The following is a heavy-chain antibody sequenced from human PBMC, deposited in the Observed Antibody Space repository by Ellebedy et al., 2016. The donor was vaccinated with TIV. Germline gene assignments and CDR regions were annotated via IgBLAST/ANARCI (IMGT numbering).Heavy chain of an antibody. CDR1: GGSISSYY. CDR2: IYYSGST. D-gene: IGHD3-3*01. Sequence: SETLSLXCTVSGGSISSYYWSWIRQPPGKGLEWIGYIYYSGSTNYNPSLKSRVTISVDTSKNQFSLKLGSVTAADTAVYYCARDYTIFGVVSHYYYGMDVWGQGTTVTVSS. J-gene: IGHJ6*02. V-gene: IGHV4-59*01. CDR3: ARDYTIFGVVSHYYYGMDV.